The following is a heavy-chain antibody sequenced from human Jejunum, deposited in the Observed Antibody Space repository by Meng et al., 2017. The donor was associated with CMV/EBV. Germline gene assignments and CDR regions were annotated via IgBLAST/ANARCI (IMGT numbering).Heavy chain of an antibody. J-gene: IGHJ5*02. CDR3: ARDRGEYYDPGNHFNRPGCFDP. CDR2: TYYRSGFYH. Sequence: WNWIRQSPARGLEWLGRTYYRSGFYHEYAVSVRGRITINPDTSNNQFSLHLNSVTPDETAVYYCARDRGEYYDPGNHFNRPGCFDPWGQGTLVTVSS. D-gene: IGHD3-10*02. V-gene: IGHV6-1*01.